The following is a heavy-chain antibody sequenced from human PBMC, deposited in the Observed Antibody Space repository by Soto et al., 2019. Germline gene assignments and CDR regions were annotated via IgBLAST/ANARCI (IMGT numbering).Heavy chain of an antibody. D-gene: IGHD4-17*01. V-gene: IGHV1-18*01. J-gene: IGHJ6*02. CDR2: ISAYNGNT. Sequence: QVQLVQSGAEVKKPGASVKVSCKASGYTFTSYGISWVRQAPGQGLEWMGWISAYNGNTNYAQKLQARVTMTTDTSKSTAYMELRSMRSDDTAVYYCASDSGDGDYKAFVDVWGQGTTVTVSS. CDR3: ASDSGDGDYKAFVDV. CDR1: GYTFTSYG.